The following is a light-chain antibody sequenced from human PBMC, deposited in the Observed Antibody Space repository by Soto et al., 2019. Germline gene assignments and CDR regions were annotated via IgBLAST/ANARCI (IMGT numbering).Light chain of an antibody. CDR3: ETWDSNTRV. CDR2: LESSGSH. V-gene: IGLV4-60*03. J-gene: IGLJ3*02. CDR1: SGHRSYI. Sequence: QSVLTQSSSASASLRSSVKVTCTLSSGHRSYIIAWHQQQPGKAPRYLMKLESSGSHNKGSGVPDRFSGSSSGADRYLTISNLQSEDEADYYCETWDSNTRVFGGGTKVTVL.